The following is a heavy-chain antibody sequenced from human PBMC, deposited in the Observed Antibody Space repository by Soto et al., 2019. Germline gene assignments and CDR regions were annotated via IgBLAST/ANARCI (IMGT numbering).Heavy chain of an antibody. CDR2: INSDGSST. J-gene: IGHJ3*01. D-gene: IGHD2-15*01. CDR1: GFTFSSYW. CDR3: ATGGQGYCSGGSCSF. Sequence: EVQLVESGGGLVQPGGSLRLSCAASGFTFSSYWMHWVRQVPGQCLVWVSRINSDGSSTTYADSVKGRFTTSRDNAKNTLYLQMHSLRAEDTAVYYCATGGQGYCSGGSCSFWGQGTMVTVSS. V-gene: IGHV3-74*01.